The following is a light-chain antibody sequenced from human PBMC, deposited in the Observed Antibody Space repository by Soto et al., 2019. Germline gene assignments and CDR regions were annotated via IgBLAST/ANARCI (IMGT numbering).Light chain of an antibody. CDR1: SSNIGAGYD. J-gene: IGLJ1*01. CDR3: QSYDSSLSGHYV. CDR2: GNS. V-gene: IGLV1-40*01. Sequence: QSVLTQPPSVSGAPGQRVTISCTGSSSNIGAGYDVHWYQQLPGTAPKLLIYGNSNRPSGVPDRLSGSKSGTSASLAITGLQAEDEADYYCQSYDSSLSGHYVFGTWTKLTVL.